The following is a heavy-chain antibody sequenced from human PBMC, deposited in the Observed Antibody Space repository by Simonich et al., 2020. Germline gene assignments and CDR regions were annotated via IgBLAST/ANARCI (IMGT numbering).Heavy chain of an antibody. CDR3: ARDGLGTAYYYYMDV. Sequence: EVQLVESGGGLVQPGGSLRLSCAASGFTFSSYWMSWVRQAPGKGLEWVANIKQDGSEKYYADSVHGRFTISRDNAKNSLYLQMNSLRAEDPAVYYCARDGLGTAYYYYMDVWGKGTTVTVSS. J-gene: IGHJ6*03. CDR2: IKQDGSEK. D-gene: IGHD7-27*01. CDR1: GFTFSSYW. V-gene: IGHV3-7*01.